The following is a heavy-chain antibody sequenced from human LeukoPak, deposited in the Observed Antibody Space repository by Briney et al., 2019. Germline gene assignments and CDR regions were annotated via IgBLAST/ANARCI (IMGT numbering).Heavy chain of an antibody. CDR2: ISYDGSNK. CDR1: GFTFSSYG. Sequence: GGSLRLSCAASGFTFSSYGMHWVRQAPGKGLEWVAVISYDGSNKDYADSVKGRFTISRDNSKNTLYLQMNSLRAEDTAVYYCAKEGERWLQFGYFDYWGQGTLVTVSS. J-gene: IGHJ4*02. V-gene: IGHV3-30*18. CDR3: AKEGERWLQFGYFDY. D-gene: IGHD5-24*01.